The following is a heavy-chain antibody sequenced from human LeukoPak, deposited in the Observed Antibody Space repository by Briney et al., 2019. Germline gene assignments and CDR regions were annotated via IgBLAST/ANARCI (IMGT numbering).Heavy chain of an antibody. Sequence: SVKVSCKASGGTFSSYTISWVRQAPGQGLEWMGRIIPILGIANYAQKFQGRVTITTDESTSTAYMELSSLRSEDTAVYYCARDYYDSSGSDWGQGTLVTVSS. D-gene: IGHD3-22*01. J-gene: IGHJ1*01. CDR1: GGTFSSYT. CDR2: IIPILGIA. V-gene: IGHV1-69*16. CDR3: ARDYYDSSGSD.